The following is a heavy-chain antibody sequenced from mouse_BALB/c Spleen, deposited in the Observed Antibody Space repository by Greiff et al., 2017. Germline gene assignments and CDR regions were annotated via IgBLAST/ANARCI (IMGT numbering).Heavy chain of an antibody. CDR2: INPYNDGT. CDR1: GYTFTSYV. CDR3: ARLAYDYDHAY. V-gene: IGHV1-14*01. Sequence: EVQLQESGPELVKPGASVKMSCKASGYTFTSYVMHWVKQKPGQGLEWIGYINPYNDGTKYNEKFKGKATLTSDKSSSTAYMELSSLTSEDSAVYYCARLAYDYDHAYWGQGTLVTVSA. D-gene: IGHD2-4*01. J-gene: IGHJ3*01.